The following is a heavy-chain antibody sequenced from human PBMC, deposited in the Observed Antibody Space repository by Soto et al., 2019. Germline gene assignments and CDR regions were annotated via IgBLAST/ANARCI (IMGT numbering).Heavy chain of an antibody. J-gene: IGHJ5*02. D-gene: IGHD3-16*02. CDR3: ARDYRFGVSWFDP. CDR2: IDPSDSYT. Sequence: PXESLNISCQGFGYSVSSYKISWVRQKPGKGLEWMGRIDPSDSYTNYNPSFQGHVTISADQSISTAYLEWSSLKASDTAMYYCARDYRFGVSWFDPSGHGTLATVSS. CDR1: GYSVSSYK. V-gene: IGHV5-10-1*01.